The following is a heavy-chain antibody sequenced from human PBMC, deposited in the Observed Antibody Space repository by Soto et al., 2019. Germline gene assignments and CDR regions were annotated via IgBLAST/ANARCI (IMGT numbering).Heavy chain of an antibody. J-gene: IGHJ4*02. CDR2: IRSNAYSYAT. CDR1: GFTFSGSA. D-gene: IGHD2-2*01. CDR3: TRWIPTAPSFDC. V-gene: IGHV3-73*01. Sequence: EVQLVESGGGLVQPGGSLKLSCAASGFTFSGSAMHWVRQASGKGLEWVGRIRSNAYSYATAYAASVKGRFTISRDDSKNTAYLQLNSLKTEDTAVCYCTRWIPTAPSFDCWGQGTLVTVSS.